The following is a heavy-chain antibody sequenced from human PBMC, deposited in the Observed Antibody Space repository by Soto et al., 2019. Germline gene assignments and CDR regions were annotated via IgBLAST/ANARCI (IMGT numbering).Heavy chain of an antibody. J-gene: IGHJ5*02. CDR2: IYYSGST. D-gene: IGHD4-17*01. V-gene: IGHV4-59*01. CDR3: GKDVTVTTPWERWFDP. CDR1: GGSISSYY. Sequence: SETLSLTCTVSGGSISSYYWSWIRQPPGKGLEWIGYIYYSGSTNYNPSLKSRVTISVDTSKNQFSLKLSSVTAADTAVYYCGKDVTVTTPWERWFDPWGQASLIT.